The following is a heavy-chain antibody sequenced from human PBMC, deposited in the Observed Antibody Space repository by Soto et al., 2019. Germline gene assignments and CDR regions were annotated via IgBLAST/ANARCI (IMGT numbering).Heavy chain of an antibody. D-gene: IGHD3-10*01. Sequence: EVQLVESGGGLVQPGGSLRLSCAASGFTFSSYWMHWVRQAPGKGLVWVSRIISDGSSTTYADSVKGRFTISRDNAKNALYVQMIGLGAEDTAVSYCAGGGFYGDYWGQGTLVTVSS. CDR3: AGGGFYGDY. J-gene: IGHJ4*02. CDR2: IISDGSST. CDR1: GFTFSSYW. V-gene: IGHV3-74*01.